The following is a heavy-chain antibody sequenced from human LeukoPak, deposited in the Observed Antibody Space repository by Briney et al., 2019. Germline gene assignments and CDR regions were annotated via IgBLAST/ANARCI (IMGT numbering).Heavy chain of an antibody. D-gene: IGHD2-8*01. J-gene: IGHJ4*01. Sequence: PGGSLRLSCAASGFTFSSYSMNWVRQAPGKGLEWVSAVTGGGDGTHYIDSVKGRFTISRDNSKNTIYLQMNSLRAEDTAIYFCGSDPNGDYVGALGYWGRGTLVTVSS. V-gene: IGHV3-23*01. CDR1: GFTFSSYS. CDR3: GSDPNGDYVGALGY. CDR2: VTGGGDGT.